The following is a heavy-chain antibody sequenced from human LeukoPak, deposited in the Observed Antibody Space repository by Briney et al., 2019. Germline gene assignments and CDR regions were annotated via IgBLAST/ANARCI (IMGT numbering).Heavy chain of an antibody. CDR2: INPNSGGT. CDR1: GYTFTGYY. Sequence: GASVKVSCKASGYTFTGYYMHWVRQAPGQGLERMGWINPNSGGTNYAQKFQGRVTMTRDTSISTAYMELSRLRSDDTAVYYCARGPYSGSPQRIGYWGQGTLVTVSS. CDR3: ARGPYSGSPQRIGY. V-gene: IGHV1-2*02. J-gene: IGHJ4*02. D-gene: IGHD1-26*01.